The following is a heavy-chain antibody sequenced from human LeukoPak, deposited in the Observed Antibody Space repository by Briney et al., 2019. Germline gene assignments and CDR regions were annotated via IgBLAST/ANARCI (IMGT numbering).Heavy chain of an antibody. D-gene: IGHD1-1*01. CDR2: INPSGGST. CDR1: GYTFTSYY. V-gene: IGHV1-46*01. CDR3: ATTPTGTTSAHPNYFDY. J-gene: IGHJ4*02. Sequence: RASVRVSSKASGYTFTSYYMHWVRQAPGQGLEWMGIINPSGGSTSYAQKFQGRVTMTRDMSTSTVYMELSSLRSEDTAVYYCATTPTGTTSAHPNYFDYWGQGTLVTVSS.